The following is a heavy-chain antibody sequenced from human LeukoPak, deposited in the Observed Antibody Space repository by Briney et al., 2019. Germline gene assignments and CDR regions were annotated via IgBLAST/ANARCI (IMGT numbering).Heavy chain of an antibody. Sequence: SETLSLTCTVSGGSISSYYWSWIRQPAGKGLEWIGRIYTSGSTNYNPSLKSRVTMSVDTSKNQFSLKLSSVTAADTAVYYCARDRYGSGSYYVPTNYYYGMDVWGQGTTVTVSS. V-gene: IGHV4-4*07. CDR3: ARDRYGSGSYYVPTNYYYGMDV. CDR2: IYTSGST. J-gene: IGHJ6*02. CDR1: GGSISSYY. D-gene: IGHD3-10*01.